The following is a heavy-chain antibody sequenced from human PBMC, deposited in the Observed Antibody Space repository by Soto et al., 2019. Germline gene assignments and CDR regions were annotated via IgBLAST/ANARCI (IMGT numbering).Heavy chain of an antibody. V-gene: IGHV1-69*01. D-gene: IGHD3-16*01. CDR1: GGTFSSRA. J-gene: IGHJ6*02. CDR2: IIPVFGRV. Sequence: QVQLVQSGPEVQKTGTSVKVSCKASGGTFSSRAISWVRQAPGQGLEWMGGIIPVFGRVNYAEKFQDRVTITADESTGTVYTELSSLRSEDTALYYCANSRGGTFLGYHGMDIWGQGTTVSVSS. CDR3: ANSRGGTFLGYHGMDI.